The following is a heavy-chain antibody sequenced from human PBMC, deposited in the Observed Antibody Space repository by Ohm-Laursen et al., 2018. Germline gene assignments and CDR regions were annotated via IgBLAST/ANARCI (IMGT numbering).Heavy chain of an antibody. D-gene: IGHD2-15*01. CDR1: GFTFSDLY. CDR2: ISSSGKTT. CDR3: ARFRGSCSGGSCYRYYFDY. V-gene: IGHV3-11*01. J-gene: IGHJ4*02. Sequence: SLRLSCTASGFTFSDLYMSWIRQAPGKGLEWVSYISSSGKTTHYADSVKGRFTISRDNAKNSLYLQINSLGAEDTAVYYCARFRGSCSGGSCYRYYFDYWGQGTLVTVSS.